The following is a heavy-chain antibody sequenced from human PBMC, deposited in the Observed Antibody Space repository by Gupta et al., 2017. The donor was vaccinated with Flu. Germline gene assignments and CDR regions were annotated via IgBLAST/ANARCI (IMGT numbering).Heavy chain of an antibody. J-gene: IGHJ4*02. Sequence: EVQLLESGGGLVQPGGSLRLSCAASGFTFSSYAMSWVRQAPGKGLEWVSAISGSGGSTYYADSVKGRFTISRDNSKNTLYLQMNSLRAEDTAVYYCANFFYGSGSYLDDYWGQGTLVTVSS. CDR1: GFTFSSYA. CDR3: ANFFYGSGSYLDDY. V-gene: IGHV3-23*01. CDR2: ISGSGGST. D-gene: IGHD3-10*01.